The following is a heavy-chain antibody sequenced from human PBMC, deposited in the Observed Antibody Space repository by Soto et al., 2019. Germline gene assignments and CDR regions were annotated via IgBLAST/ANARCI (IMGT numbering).Heavy chain of an antibody. D-gene: IGHD3-10*01. CDR3: ARARGELLWFGESSEGNWFDP. Sequence: ASVKVSCKASGYTFTSYGISWVRQAPGQGLEWMGWISAYNGNTNYAQKLQGRVTMTTDTSTSTAYMELRSLRSDDTAVYYCARARGELLWFGESSEGNWFDPWGQGTLVTVSS. V-gene: IGHV1-18*01. CDR1: GYTFTSYG. CDR2: ISAYNGNT. J-gene: IGHJ5*02.